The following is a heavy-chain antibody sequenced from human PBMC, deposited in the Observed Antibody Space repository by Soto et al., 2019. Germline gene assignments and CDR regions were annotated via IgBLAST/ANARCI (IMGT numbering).Heavy chain of an antibody. CDR1: GGSFSGYY. CDR2: INHTGDT. J-gene: IGHJ6*03. CDR3: ARGIVVVANYYYYYMDV. V-gene: IGHV4-34*01. Sequence: QVQLQQWGAGLLKPSETLSLTCAVYGGSFSGYYWSWIRQPPGKGLEWIVEINHTGDTKYNPSLKSRVTISVDTSKNQFSLKLSSVTAADTAVYYCARGIVVVANYYYYYMDVWGKGTTVTVSS. D-gene: IGHD2-2*01.